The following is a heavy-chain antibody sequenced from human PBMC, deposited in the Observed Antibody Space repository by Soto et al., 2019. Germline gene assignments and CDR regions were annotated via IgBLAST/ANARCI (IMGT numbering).Heavy chain of an antibody. CDR2: INHSGST. J-gene: IGHJ6*02. CDR1: GGSFSGYY. D-gene: IGHD4-17*01. V-gene: IGHV4-34*01. CDR3: ARLRRCYGMDV. Sequence: QVQLQQWGAGLLKPSETLSLTCAVYGGSFSGYYWSWIRQPPGKGLEWIGEINHSGSTNYNPSLKSRVTISVDTSKNQFSLKLSSVTAADTAVYYCARLRRCYGMDVWGQGTTVTVSS.